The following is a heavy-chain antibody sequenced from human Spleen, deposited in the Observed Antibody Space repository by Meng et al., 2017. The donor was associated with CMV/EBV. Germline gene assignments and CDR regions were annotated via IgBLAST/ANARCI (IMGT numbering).Heavy chain of an antibody. Sequence: GGSLRLSCAASGFTFSSYSMNWVRQAPGKGLEWVSSISSSRNSIYYADSVKGRFTISRDNAKNSLYPQMNSLRAEDTAVYYCARDWDTGIWGQGTLVTVSS. CDR2: ISSSRNSI. V-gene: IGHV3-21*01. CDR3: ARDWDTGI. J-gene: IGHJ4*02. D-gene: IGHD1-14*01. CDR1: GFTFSSYS.